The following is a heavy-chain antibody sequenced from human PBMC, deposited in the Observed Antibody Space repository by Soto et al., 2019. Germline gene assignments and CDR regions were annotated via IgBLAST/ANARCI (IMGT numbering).Heavy chain of an antibody. D-gene: IGHD2-8*01. Sequence: SLTCTVSGGSISSGAYYWSWIRKPPGKGLEWIGYIYYSGSTYYNPSLKSRVTISVDTSKNQFSLKLSSVTAADTAVYYCARDGFNGGYFQHWGQGTLVTVSS. V-gene: IGHV4-30-4*01. CDR1: GGSISSGAYY. J-gene: IGHJ1*01. CDR2: IYYSGST. CDR3: ARDGFNGGYFQH.